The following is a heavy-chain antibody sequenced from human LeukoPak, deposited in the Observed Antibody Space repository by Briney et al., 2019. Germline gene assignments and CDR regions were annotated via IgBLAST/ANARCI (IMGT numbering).Heavy chain of an antibody. Sequence: GRSLRLSCAASGFTFDDCAMHGVRQAPGKGLEWVSGITWNTGRIDYADSVKGRFTISRDNAKNSLYLQMNSLRAEDTAFYYCARERSYSRVGFDYWGQGTLVTVSS. CDR2: ITWNTGRI. D-gene: IGHD6-13*01. CDR1: GFTFDDCA. V-gene: IGHV3-9*01. CDR3: ARERSYSRVGFDY. J-gene: IGHJ4*02.